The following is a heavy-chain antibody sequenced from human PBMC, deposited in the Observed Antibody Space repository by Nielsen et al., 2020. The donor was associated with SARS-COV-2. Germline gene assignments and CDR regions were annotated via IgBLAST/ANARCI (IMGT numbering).Heavy chain of an antibody. CDR1: GGTLYTYA. V-gene: IGHV1-69*06. J-gene: IGHJ1*01. CDR2: IIPINPPP. CDR3: VRLRVPGGWVDHVDL. Sequence: SVKVSCKASGGTLYTYAINWVRQAPGQGLEWLGGIIPINPPPNYAPKFQDRVTITADTSTNTAYMELSSLTSEDTAVYYCVRLRVPGGWVDHVDLWGQGTLLSVTS. D-gene: IGHD3/OR15-3a*01.